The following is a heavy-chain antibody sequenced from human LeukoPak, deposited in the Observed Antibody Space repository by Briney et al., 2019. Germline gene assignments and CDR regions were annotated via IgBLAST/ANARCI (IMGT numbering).Heavy chain of an antibody. Sequence: GGSLRLSCAASGFTFSSYEMNWVRQARGKGLEWVSYISSSGSTIYYADSVKGRFTISRDNAKDSLYLQMNSLRAEDTAVYYCAELGITMIGGVWGKGTTVTISS. D-gene: IGHD3-10*02. J-gene: IGHJ6*04. CDR2: ISSSGSTI. CDR1: GFTFSSYE. V-gene: IGHV3-48*03. CDR3: AELGITMIGGV.